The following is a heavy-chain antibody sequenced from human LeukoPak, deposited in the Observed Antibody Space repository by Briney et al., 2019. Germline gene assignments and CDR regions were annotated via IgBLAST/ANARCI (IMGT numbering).Heavy chain of an antibody. D-gene: IGHD2-15*01. J-gene: IGHJ6*02. CDR3: ARVGGYYYGMDV. CDR1: GGSISSYY. CDR2: IYYSGST. Sequence: SETLSLTCTVSGGSISSYYWSWIRQPPGKGLEWIGYIYYSGSTNYNPSLKSRVTISVDTSKNQFSLKLSSVTAADTAVYYCARVGGYYYGMDVWGQGTTVTVSS. V-gene: IGHV4-59*01.